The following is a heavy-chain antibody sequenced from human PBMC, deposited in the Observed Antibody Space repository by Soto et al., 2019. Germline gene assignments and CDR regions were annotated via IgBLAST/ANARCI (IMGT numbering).Heavy chain of an antibody. CDR1: GFSLSTSGVG. CDR3: XXXLXXXNDY. J-gene: IGHJ4*02. CDR2: IYWDDDK. Sequence: QITLKESGPTLVKPTQTLTLTCTFSGFSLSTSGVGVGWIRQPPGKALEWLALIYWDDDKRYSPSLKSRLTITKDTSKNQVVLTMTNMDPVDTAXXXXXXXLXXXNDYWGQGTLVTVSS. V-gene: IGHV2-5*02.